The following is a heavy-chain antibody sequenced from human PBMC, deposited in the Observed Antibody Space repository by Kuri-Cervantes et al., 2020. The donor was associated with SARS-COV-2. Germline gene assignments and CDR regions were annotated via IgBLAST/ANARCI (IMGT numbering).Heavy chain of an antibody. CDR2: IKHSGST. J-gene: IGHJ3*02. CDR1: GGSFSGYY. V-gene: IGHV4-34*01. D-gene: IGHD1-26*01. CDR3: ARDGGSGSNGAFDI. Sequence: SQTLSLTCAVYGGSFSGYYWSWTRQPPGKGLEWIGEIKHSGSTNYNPSLKSRVTMSVDTSKNQFSLKLSSVTAADTAVYYCARDGGSGSNGAFDIWCQGTMVTVSS.